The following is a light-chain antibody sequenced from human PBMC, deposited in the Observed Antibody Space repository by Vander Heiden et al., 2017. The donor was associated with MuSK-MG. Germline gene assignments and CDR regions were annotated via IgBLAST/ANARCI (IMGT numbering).Light chain of an antibody. V-gene: IGKV3-20*01. CDR2: GAS. CDR3: QQDSSSTT. CDR1: QSVRSNY. Sequence: EIVLTQSPGTLSLSPGERATLSCRASQSVRSNYLAWYQQKPGQAPRLLIYGASSRANGIADRFSGSGSGTDFTLTIRRLEPEDFAVYYCQQDSSSTTFGQGTKVDIK. J-gene: IGKJ1*01.